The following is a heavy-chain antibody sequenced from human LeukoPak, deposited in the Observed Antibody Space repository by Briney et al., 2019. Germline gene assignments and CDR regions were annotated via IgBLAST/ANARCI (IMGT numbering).Heavy chain of an antibody. CDR3: ARDYSTGTTAYYYGMDV. J-gene: IGHJ6*02. D-gene: IGHD1-7*01. CDR1: GFTFRNYA. CDR2: ISYDGNSQ. V-gene: IGHV3-30-3*01. Sequence: PGGSLRLSCDASGFTFRNYAFHWVRQAPGKGLEWVALISYDGNSQYYADSVKGRFTISRDNSKNTLYLQMNSLRTEDTAVYYCARDYSTGTTAYYYGMDVWGQGTTVTVSS.